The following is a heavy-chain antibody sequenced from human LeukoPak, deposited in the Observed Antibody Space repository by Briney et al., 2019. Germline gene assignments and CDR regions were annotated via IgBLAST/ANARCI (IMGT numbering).Heavy chain of an antibody. Sequence: SETLSLTCTVSGDSINSSSYYWGWIRQPPGKGLEWIGSIYHSGSTYYNPSLKSRVTISVDTSKNQFSLKLSSVTAADTAVYYCATEVLGQVADDAFDIWGQGTMVTVSS. CDR1: GDSINSSSYY. J-gene: IGHJ3*02. CDR3: ATEVLGQVADDAFDI. CDR2: IYHSGST. D-gene: IGHD2-15*01. V-gene: IGHV4-39*07.